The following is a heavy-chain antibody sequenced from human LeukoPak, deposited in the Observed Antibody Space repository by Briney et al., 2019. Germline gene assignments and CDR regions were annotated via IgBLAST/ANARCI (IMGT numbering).Heavy chain of an antibody. D-gene: IGHD1-26*01. CDR2: IYYSGST. J-gene: IGHJ4*02. V-gene: IGHV4-39*07. Sequence: SETLSLTCTVSGGSISSSSYYWGWIRQPPGKGLEWIGSIYYSGSTYYNPSLKSRVTISVDTSKNQFSLKLSSVTAADTAVYYCARDVGLTEDYWGQGTLVTVSS. CDR1: GGSISSSSYY. CDR3: ARDVGLTEDY.